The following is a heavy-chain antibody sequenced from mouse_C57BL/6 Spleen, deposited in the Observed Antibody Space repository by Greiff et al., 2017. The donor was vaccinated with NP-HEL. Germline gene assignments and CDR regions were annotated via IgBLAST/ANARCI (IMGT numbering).Heavy chain of an antibody. Sequence: QVQLQQPGTELVKPGASVKLSCKASGYTFPSYWMHWVKQRPGQGLEWIGNINPSNGGTNYIETFKSQATLTVDKSSSTAYMQLSSLTSEDSAVYYCAREIYYGHYYARDYWGQGTSVTVSS. CDR3: AREIYYGHYYARDY. J-gene: IGHJ4*01. CDR2: INPSNGGT. D-gene: IGHD1-1*01. CDR1: GYTFPSYW. V-gene: IGHV1-53*01.